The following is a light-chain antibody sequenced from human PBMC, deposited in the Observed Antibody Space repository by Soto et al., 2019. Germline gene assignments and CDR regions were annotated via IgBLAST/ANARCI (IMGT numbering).Light chain of an antibody. CDR1: QGFSTW. CDR2: ATS. CDR3: QQANSFPIT. J-gene: IGKJ5*01. Sequence: DIQMTQSPSSVSASVGDRFTITCLSSQGFSTWLACYQQKQGKEPKHLISATSSLQSGGPSRFCGSGSGADFTLIIIGLQPEDFATYYCQQANSFPITFGQGTRLEI. V-gene: IGKV1D-12*01.